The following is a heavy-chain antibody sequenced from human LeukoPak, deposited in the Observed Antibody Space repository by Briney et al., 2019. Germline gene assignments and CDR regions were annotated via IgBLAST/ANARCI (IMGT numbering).Heavy chain of an antibody. V-gene: IGHV3-48*01. CDR3: ARDGYDFWSGYPTTVDF. J-gene: IGHJ4*02. D-gene: IGHD3-3*01. CDR1: GFTFTTYA. CDR2: ISSSSNTI. Sequence: PGGSLRLSCAASGFTFTTYAINWVRQAPGKGLEWVSYISSSSNTIYYAHSVQGRFTISRDNANNSLYLQMNSLRAEDTAVYYCARDGYDFWSGYPTTVDFWGQGTLVTVSS.